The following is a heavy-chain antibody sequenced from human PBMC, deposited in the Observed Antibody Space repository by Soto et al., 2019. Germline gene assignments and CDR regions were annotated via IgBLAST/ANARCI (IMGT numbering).Heavy chain of an antibody. J-gene: IGHJ6*03. V-gene: IGHV3-23*01. CDR3: AKDGHGDYLSYCYCYMDV. D-gene: IGHD4-17*01. Sequence: EVQLLESGGGLVQPGGSLRLSCAASGFTFSSYAMSWVRQAPGKGLEWVSAISGSGGSTYYADSVKGRFTISRDNSKNTLYMQMNRLRAEDTAVYYCAKDGHGDYLSYCYCYMDVWGKGTTVTVSS. CDR2: ISGSGGST. CDR1: GFTFSSYA.